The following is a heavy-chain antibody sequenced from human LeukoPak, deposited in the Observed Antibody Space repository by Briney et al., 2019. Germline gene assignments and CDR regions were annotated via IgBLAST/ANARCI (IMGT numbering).Heavy chain of an antibody. V-gene: IGHV3-74*03. D-gene: IGHD3-10*01. CDR2: VNGDVSIT. CDR3: ARDNGVESFDY. J-gene: IGHJ4*02. CDR1: GFAFNNYW. Sequence: GGSLRLSCAASGFAFNNYWMHWVRQAPGKGLVWVSRVNGDVSITTYADSVEGRFTISRDNAKNTLYLQMNSLRAEDTAVYFCARDNGVESFDYWGQGTLVTVSS.